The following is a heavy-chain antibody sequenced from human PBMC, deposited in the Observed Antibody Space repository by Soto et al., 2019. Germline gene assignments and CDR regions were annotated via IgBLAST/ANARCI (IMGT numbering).Heavy chain of an antibody. V-gene: IGHV1-18*04. D-gene: IGHD2-2*01. CDR3: ARTYCSSARCYSDY. CDR2: ISAYNGNT. Sequence: QVQLVQSGAEVKKPGASVKVSCKTSGYTFTSHGISWVRQAPGQGLEWMGWISAYNGNTNYAQKLQGRGTMTTDTPTSTAYMELRSLSSDDTALYYCARTYCSSARCYSDYWGQGTLVTLSS. CDR1: GYTFTSHG. J-gene: IGHJ4*02.